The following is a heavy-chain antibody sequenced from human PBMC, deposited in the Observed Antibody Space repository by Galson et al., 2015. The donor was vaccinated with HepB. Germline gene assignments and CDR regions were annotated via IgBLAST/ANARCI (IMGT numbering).Heavy chain of an antibody. Sequence: SVKVSCKASDYTFSKYGITWVRQAPGQGLEWMGWISAYNGHTNYGQRLPGRVTLTTDTSTSTAYMELRSLRSDDTAVYYCARDRMPYCSSTSCYWFDPWGQGTLVTVSS. CDR2: ISAYNGHT. D-gene: IGHD2-2*01. V-gene: IGHV1-18*01. J-gene: IGHJ5*02. CDR1: DYTFSKYG. CDR3: ARDRMPYCSSTSCYWFDP.